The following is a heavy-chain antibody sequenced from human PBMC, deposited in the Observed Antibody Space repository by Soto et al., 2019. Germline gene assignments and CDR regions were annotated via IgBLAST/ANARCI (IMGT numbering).Heavy chain of an antibody. CDR2: IVVGNGDT. Sequence: AVKVSCKASGCTFTSSAVQWVRQARGQGLEWMGWIVVGNGDTKYAQKFQQRVTFTRDISTSTAYMEVSSLRSDDTAVYYCARDPSNSSGYYQFFDYWRHGPLVTVSP. J-gene: IGHJ4*01. CDR3: ARDPSNSSGYYQFFDY. D-gene: IGHD3-22*01. V-gene: IGHV1-58*01. CDR1: GCTFTSSA.